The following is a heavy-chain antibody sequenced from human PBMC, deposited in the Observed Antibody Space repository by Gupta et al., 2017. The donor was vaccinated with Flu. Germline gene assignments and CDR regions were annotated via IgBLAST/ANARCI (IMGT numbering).Heavy chain of an antibody. CDR3: ARLLQTAAAST. CDR1: GDSISSSDYY. Sequence: QLLLQESGPGLVKPSETLSLMCTVSGDSISSSDYYWGWLRRPPGKGLEWIGTIYYDGTAYYNPSLKSRVTMSIDTSKNHFSLNLRYVTAADTAVFYWARLLQTAAASTWGRGTLVTVSS. V-gene: IGHV4-39*02. J-gene: IGHJ4*02. CDR2: IYYDGTA. D-gene: IGHD6-13*01.